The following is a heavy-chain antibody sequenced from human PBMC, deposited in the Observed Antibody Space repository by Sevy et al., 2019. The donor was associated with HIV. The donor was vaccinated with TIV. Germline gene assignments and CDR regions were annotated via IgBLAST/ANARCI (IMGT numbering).Heavy chain of an antibody. CDR3: GGLFLSYRSGWSYFDY. V-gene: IGHV3-66*02. CDR1: GFTVNDKY. CDR2: IFSSGST. Sequence: GGSLRLSCAISGFTVNDKYIIWVRQAPGKGLEWVSVIFSSGSTYYADSAKGRFTISSDNSKNTVELQMNSVRAEDTAVDYCGGLFLSYRSGWSYFDYWGQGTLVTVSS. D-gene: IGHD6-19*01. J-gene: IGHJ4*02.